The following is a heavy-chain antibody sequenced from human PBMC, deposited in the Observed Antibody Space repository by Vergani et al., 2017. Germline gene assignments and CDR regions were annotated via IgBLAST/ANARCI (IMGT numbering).Heavy chain of an antibody. D-gene: IGHD2-2*01. Sequence: QVQLQQWGAGLLKPSETLSLTCAVYGGSFSGYYWSWIRQPPGKGLEWIGEINHSGSTNYNPSLKSRVTISVDTSKNQFSLKLSSVTAADTAVYYCARGGVPAANFDYWGQGTLVTVSS. CDR1: GGSFSGYY. CDR2: INHSGST. V-gene: IGHV4-34*01. CDR3: ARGGVPAANFDY. J-gene: IGHJ4*02.